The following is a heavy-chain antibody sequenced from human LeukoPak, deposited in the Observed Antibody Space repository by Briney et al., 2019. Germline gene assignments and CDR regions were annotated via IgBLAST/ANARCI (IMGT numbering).Heavy chain of an antibody. Sequence: SETLSLTCSVSGGSISSSSYFWGWIRQPPGKGLEWIGSIYYSGSTYSNPSLKSRVTISVDTSKSQFSLKLSSVTAADTAVYYCARTYGSGSYYAFHYYGMDVWGQGTTVTVSS. J-gene: IGHJ6*02. CDR2: IYYSGST. CDR3: ARTYGSGSYYAFHYYGMDV. D-gene: IGHD3-10*01. V-gene: IGHV4-39*01. CDR1: GGSISSSSYF.